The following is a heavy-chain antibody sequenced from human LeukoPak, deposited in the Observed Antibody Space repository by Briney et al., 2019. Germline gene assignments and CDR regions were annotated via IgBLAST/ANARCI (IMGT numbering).Heavy chain of an antibody. V-gene: IGHV3-30*02. CDR1: GFTFSSYA. J-gene: IGHJ4*02. CDR2: IAHHGSNK. CDR3: AKDGSSPCTD. D-gene: IGHD3-10*01. Sequence: GGSLRLSCAASGFTFSSYAMHWVRQGPGKGLEWVAYIAHHGSNKYYADSVKGRFTISRDNSKRTLYLQMNNLRADDTAVYYCAKDGSSPCTDWGQGALVTVSS.